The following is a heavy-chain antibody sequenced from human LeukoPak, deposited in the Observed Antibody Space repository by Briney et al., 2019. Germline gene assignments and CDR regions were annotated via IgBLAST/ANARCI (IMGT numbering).Heavy chain of an antibody. D-gene: IGHD4-17*01. V-gene: IGHV4-59*01. CDR2: IYYSGST. CDR1: GGSINCYY. J-gene: IGHJ5*02. CDR3: ARSKSGTYGWFDP. Sequence: SETLSLTCTVSGGSINCYYWSWIRQPPGKGLEWIGYIYYSGSTNYNPSLKSRVTISVDTSKNQFSLKLTSVTAADTAVYYCARSKSGTYGWFDPWGQGTLVTVSS.